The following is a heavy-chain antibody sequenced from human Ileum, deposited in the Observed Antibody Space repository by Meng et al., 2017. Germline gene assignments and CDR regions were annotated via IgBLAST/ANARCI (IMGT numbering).Heavy chain of an antibody. CDR2: INHSGST. CDR3: ARGGGRYGPDFDY. CDR1: GGCFSGYY. V-gene: IGHV4-34*01. J-gene: IGHJ4*02. D-gene: IGHD3-16*01. Sequence: VQGRQWGPGFCKPRGTLPLSCAVYGGCFSGYYWGWLRQPPGKGLEWIGEINHSGSTNYNPSLKSRVTISVDTSKNQFSLKLSSVTAADTAVYYCARGGGRYGPDFDYWGQGTLVTVSS.